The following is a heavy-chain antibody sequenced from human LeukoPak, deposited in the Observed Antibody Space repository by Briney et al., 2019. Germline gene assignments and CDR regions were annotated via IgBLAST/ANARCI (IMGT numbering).Heavy chain of an antibody. CDR3: ARLSCSTGSCYASVDAFDI. V-gene: IGHV1-46*01. CDR1: GYTFTNYY. Sequence: ASVKVSCKSSGYTFTNYYIYWVRQGPGQGHELMGVINPSGGTTSYAQRFQGRLTMTRDTSTSAVYMELSSLRSEDTAVYYCARLSCSTGSCYASVDAFDIWGQGTMVTVSS. D-gene: IGHD2-15*01. CDR2: INPSGGTT. J-gene: IGHJ3*02.